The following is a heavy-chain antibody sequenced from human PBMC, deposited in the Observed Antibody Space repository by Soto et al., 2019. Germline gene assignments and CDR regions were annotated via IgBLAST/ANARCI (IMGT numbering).Heavy chain of an antibody. CDR3: ARRSSQWRTAHGTSFDY. D-gene: IGHD2-21*02. CDR1: GFPVNSYD. CDR2: MSGVDDSK. V-gene: IGHV3-23*01. Sequence: GGSLRLSCAVSGFPVNSYDLSSVCQPPGQGLEWVSGMSGVDDSKSYADSVKGRLTIARDNAKNILFLQMNNLRAADTATHHRARRSSQWRTAHGTSFDYWGQGILPTVSS. J-gene: IGHJ4*02.